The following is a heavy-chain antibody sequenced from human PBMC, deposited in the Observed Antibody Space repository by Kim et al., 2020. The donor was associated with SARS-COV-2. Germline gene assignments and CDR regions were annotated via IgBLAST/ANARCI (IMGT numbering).Heavy chain of an antibody. D-gene: IGHD1-26*01. CDR3: ARAGGKKWELISWGDY. Sequence: KFQGRVTMTRDTSTSTVYMELSSLRSEDTAVYYCARAGGKKWELISWGDYWGQGTLVTVSS. J-gene: IGHJ4*02. V-gene: IGHV1-46*01.